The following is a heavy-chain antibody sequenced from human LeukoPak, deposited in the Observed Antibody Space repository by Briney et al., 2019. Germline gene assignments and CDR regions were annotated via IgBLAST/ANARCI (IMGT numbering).Heavy chain of an antibody. D-gene: IGHD2-2*01. V-gene: IGHV3-7*01. CDR2: IKQDGREK. CDR3: ARDSVAYQLLLYYFDY. Sequence: GGSLRLSCAASGFTFSSYWMSWVRQAPGKGLEWVANIKQDGREKYYVDSVKSRFTISRDTAKNSLYLQMNSLRAEDTAVYYCARDSVAYQLLLYYFDYWGQGTLVTVSS. J-gene: IGHJ4*02. CDR1: GFTFSSYW.